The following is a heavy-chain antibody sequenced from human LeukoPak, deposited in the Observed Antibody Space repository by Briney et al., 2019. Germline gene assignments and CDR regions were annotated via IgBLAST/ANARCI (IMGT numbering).Heavy chain of an antibody. Sequence: GGSLRLSCAASGFTFSSYSMNWVRQAPGKGLEWVSSISSCSSYIYYADSVKGRFTISRDNAKNSLYLQMNSLRAEDTAVYYCARDKGHIVVVVAAIDAFDIWGQGTMVTVSS. D-gene: IGHD2-15*01. CDR3: ARDKGHIVVVVAAIDAFDI. CDR2: ISSCSSYI. V-gene: IGHV3-21*01. CDR1: GFTFSSYS. J-gene: IGHJ3*02.